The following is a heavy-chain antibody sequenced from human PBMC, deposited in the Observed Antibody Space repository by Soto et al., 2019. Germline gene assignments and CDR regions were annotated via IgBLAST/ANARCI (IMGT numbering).Heavy chain of an antibody. CDR1: GYTFTGYY. Sequence: GASVKVSCKASGYTFTGYYMHWVRQAPGQGLEWMGWINPNSGGTNYAQKFQCRGTMTRETYISTAYMEMSSPRSDDKAVYYWATSQDFDSDDSCGYSGDYWGQGTLVTVSS. CDR3: ATSQDFDSDDSCGYSGDY. D-gene: IGHD3-22*01. CDR2: INPNSGGT. J-gene: IGHJ4*02. V-gene: IGHV1-2*02.